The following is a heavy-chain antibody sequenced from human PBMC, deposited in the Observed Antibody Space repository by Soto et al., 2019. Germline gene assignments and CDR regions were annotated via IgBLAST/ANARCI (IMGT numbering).Heavy chain of an antibody. CDR1: GYSFSTYW. J-gene: IGHJ6*02. Sequence: GESLKISCKGSGYSFSTYWIGWVRQMPGKGLEWMGIIYPGDSDTRYSPSFQGQVTISADRSISTAYLQWSGLKASDTAIYYCAREGRSLVKGYYYGVDVWGQGTAVTVSS. V-gene: IGHV5-51*01. CDR3: AREGRSLVKGYYYGVDV. CDR2: IYPGDSDT. D-gene: IGHD3-9*01.